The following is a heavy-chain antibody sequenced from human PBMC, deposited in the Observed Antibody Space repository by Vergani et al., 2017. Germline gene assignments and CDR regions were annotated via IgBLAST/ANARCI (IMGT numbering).Heavy chain of an antibody. CDR3: ARRSGIVYDIFSGTQYFFDF. D-gene: IGHD3-9*01. Sequence: QVQLQESGPGLVKPSETLSLTCAVSGFSIDNGYYWDWIRQPPGKGLEWIGSIHRTGRTYFIPSLSSRVTISVNTSNNHFALRLNSLTASDTAVYYCARRSGIVYDIFSGTQYFFDFWGQGTLVTVSS. CDR2: IHRTGRT. J-gene: IGHJ4*02. CDR1: GFSIDNGYY. V-gene: IGHV4-38-2*01.